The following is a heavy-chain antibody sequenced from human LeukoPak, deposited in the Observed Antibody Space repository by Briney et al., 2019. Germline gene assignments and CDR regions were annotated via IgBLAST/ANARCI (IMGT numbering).Heavy chain of an antibody. CDR2: INHSGST. CDR1: GGSFSGYY. CDR3: ARHPAYDYVWGSYRHVDY. D-gene: IGHD3-16*02. J-gene: IGHJ4*02. Sequence: SETLSLTCAVYGGSFSGYYWSWLRQPPGKGLEWIGEINHSGSTNYNPSLKSRVTISVDTSKNQFSLKLSSVTAADTAVYYCARHPAYDYVWGSYRHVDYWGQGTLVTVSS. V-gene: IGHV4-34*01.